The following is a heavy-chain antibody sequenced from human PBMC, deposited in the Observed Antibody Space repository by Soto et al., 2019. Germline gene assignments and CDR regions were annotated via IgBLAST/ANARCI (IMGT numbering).Heavy chain of an antibody. CDR3: ARLRGSSWPDAFDI. CDR1: GYRFTNYW. D-gene: IGHD6-13*01. Sequence: GEALKSSCKGCGYRFTNYWIGWVRPMPGKGLEWMGIIYPGDSDTRYSPSFQGQVTISADKSISTAYLQWSSLKASDTAKYYCARLRGSSWPDAFDIWGQGTMVTVSS. CDR2: IYPGDSDT. J-gene: IGHJ3*02. V-gene: IGHV5-51*01.